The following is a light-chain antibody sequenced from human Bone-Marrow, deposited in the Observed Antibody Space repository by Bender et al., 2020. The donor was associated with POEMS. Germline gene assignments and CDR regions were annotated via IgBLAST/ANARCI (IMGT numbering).Light chain of an antibody. CDR3: TSYTSSSTLVV. V-gene: IGLV2-14*01. CDR1: NNDVGGYKY. CDR2: DVY. J-gene: IGLJ2*01. Sequence: QSALTQPASVSGSPGQSITISRTGTNNDVGGYKYVSWYQQHPGKAPRLVIYDVYNRPSGVSNRFSGSKSGNTASLTISGLQAEDEADYYCTSYTSSSTLVVFGGGTKLTVL.